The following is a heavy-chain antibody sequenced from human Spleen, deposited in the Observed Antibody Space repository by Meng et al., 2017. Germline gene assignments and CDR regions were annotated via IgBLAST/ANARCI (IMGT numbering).Heavy chain of an antibody. D-gene: IGHD2-15*01. CDR3: AKDGGNIVVVVAAEEYYFDY. Sequence: GESLKISCAASGFTFSSYAMSWVRQAPGKGLEWVSAISGSGGSTYYADSVKGRFTISRDNSKNTLYLQMNSLRAEDTAVYYCAKDGGNIVVVVAAEEYYFDYWGQGTLVTVS. V-gene: IGHV3-23*01. CDR2: ISGSGGST. CDR1: GFTFSSYA. J-gene: IGHJ4*02.